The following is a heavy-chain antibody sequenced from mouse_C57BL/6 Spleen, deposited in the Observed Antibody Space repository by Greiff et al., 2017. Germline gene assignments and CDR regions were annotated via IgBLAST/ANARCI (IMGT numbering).Heavy chain of an antibody. CDR1: GFTFSDYG. CDR2: ISSGSSTI. CDR3: ARGGYYGSSSLFDY. D-gene: IGHD1-1*01. V-gene: IGHV5-17*01. Sequence: EVQVVESGGGLVKPGGSLKLSCAASGFTFSDYGMHWVRQAPEKGLEWVAYISSGSSTIYYADTVKGRFTISRDNAKNTLFLQMTSLRSEDTAMYYCARGGYYGSSSLFDYWGQGTTLTVSS. J-gene: IGHJ2*01.